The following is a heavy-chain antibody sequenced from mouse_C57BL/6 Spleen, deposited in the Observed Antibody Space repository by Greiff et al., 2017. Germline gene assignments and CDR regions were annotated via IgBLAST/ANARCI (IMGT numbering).Heavy chain of an antibody. V-gene: IGHV5-9*01. Sequence: EVKLMESGGGLVKPGGSLKLSCAASGFTFSSYTMSWVRQTPEKRLEWVATISGGGGNTYYPDSVKGRFTISRDNAKNTLYLQMSSLGSEDTALYYCARRGSNGFAYWGQGTLVTVSA. D-gene: IGHD2-5*01. CDR1: GFTFSSYT. CDR2: ISGGGGNT. J-gene: IGHJ3*01. CDR3: ARRGSNGFAY.